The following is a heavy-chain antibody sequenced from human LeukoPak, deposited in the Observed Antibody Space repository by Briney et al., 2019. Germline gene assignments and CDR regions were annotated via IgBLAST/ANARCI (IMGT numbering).Heavy chain of an antibody. CDR3: ARGRYYDSSGYYDY. D-gene: IGHD3-22*01. V-gene: IGHV4-38-2*02. CDR1: GYSISSGYY. J-gene: IGHJ4*02. CDR2: IYHSGST. Sequence: NASETLSLTCTVSGYSISSGYYWGWIRQPPGKGLEWIGSIYHSGSTYYNPSLKSRVTMSVDTSKNQFSLKLSSVTAADTAVYYCARGRYYDSSGYYDYWGQGTLVTVSS.